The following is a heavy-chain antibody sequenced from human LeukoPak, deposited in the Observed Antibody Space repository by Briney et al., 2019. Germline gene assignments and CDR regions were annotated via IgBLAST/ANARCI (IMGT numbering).Heavy chain of an antibody. CDR3: ARDVIAAAGYFDY. J-gene: IGHJ4*02. CDR2: INPNSGGT. CDR1: GYTFTGYY. Sequence: ASVKVSCKASGYTFTGYYMHWVRQAPGQGLEWMGWINPNSGGTNYAQKFQGRVTMTRDTSISTAYMELSRLRSDDTAVYYCARDVIAAAGYFDYWGQGTLVTVSS. V-gene: IGHV1-2*02. D-gene: IGHD6-13*01.